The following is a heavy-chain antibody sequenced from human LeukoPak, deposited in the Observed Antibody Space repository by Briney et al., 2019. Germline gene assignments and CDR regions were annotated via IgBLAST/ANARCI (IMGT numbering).Heavy chain of an antibody. CDR3: ARGPPLFDP. J-gene: IGHJ5*02. CDR2: ISTDGTTM. CDR1: GFTFSSYA. Sequence: PGGSLRLSCAASGFTFSSYAMSWVRQAPGKGLEWVSYISTDGTTMYYADSVKGRFTISRDNAQNSLYLQMSSLRAEDTAVYYCARGPPLFDPWGQGTLVTVSS. V-gene: IGHV3-48*01.